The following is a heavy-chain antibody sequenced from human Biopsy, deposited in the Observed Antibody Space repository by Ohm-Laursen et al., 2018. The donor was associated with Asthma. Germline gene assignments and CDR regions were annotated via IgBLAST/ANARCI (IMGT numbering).Heavy chain of an antibody. Sequence: TLSLTCTVTGGSVTSATFHWSWIRQAPGKGLEWIGFINYSGSANYSPSLRGRVSISVDRSKNQISLKLTSVTAADTATYYGATDSGVPPPGDWGQGSLVTVSS. CDR2: INYSGSA. D-gene: IGHD4-17*01. CDR1: GGSVTSATFH. J-gene: IGHJ4*02. CDR3: ATDSGVPPPGD. V-gene: IGHV4-61*01.